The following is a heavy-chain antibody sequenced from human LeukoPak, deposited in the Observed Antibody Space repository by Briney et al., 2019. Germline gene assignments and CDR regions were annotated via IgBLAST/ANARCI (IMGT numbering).Heavy chain of an antibody. CDR1: GFTFSSYE. V-gene: IGHV3-48*03. J-gene: IGHJ6*03. D-gene: IGHD5-12*01. CDR2: ISSSGSTI. Sequence: GGSLRLSCAASGFTFSSYEMNWVRQAPGKGLEWVSYISSSGSTIYYADSVKGRFTISRDNAKNSLYLQMNSLRAEDTAVYYCARDTAESVDIVATILPYYYYMDVWGKGTTVTISS. CDR3: ARDTAESVDIVATILPYYYYMDV.